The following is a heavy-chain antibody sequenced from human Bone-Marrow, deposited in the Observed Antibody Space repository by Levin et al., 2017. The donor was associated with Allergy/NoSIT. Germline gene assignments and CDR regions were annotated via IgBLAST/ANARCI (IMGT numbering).Heavy chain of an antibody. V-gene: IGHV3-30-3*01. CDR3: ARGLHTVMELAFDY. Sequence: GGSLRLSCAASGFPFSYYSMHWVRQAPGKGLEWVAVISYDGNNKNYADSVKGRFTISRDTSKNTLYVQMNSLRGEDTAVYYCARGLHTVMELAFDYWGQGTLVTVSS. D-gene: IGHD1-26*01. CDR1: GFPFSYYS. CDR2: ISYDGNNK. J-gene: IGHJ4*01.